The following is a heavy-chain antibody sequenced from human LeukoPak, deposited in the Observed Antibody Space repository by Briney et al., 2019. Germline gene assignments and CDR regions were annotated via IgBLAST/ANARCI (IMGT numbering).Heavy chain of an antibody. Sequence: GGSLRLSCAASGFTFSSFWMSWVRQAPGKGLEWVANIKQDGSEKYYVDSVKGRFTISRDNAKKSLYLQMNSLRVEDTAVYYCARDPYSGTYGNTYYYYMDVWGKGTTVTISS. V-gene: IGHV3-7*01. CDR2: IKQDGSEK. CDR1: GFTFSSFW. J-gene: IGHJ6*03. CDR3: ARDPYSGTYGNTYYYYMDV. D-gene: IGHD1-26*01.